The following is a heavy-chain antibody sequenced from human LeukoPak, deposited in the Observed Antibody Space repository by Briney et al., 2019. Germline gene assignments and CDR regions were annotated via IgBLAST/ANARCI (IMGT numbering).Heavy chain of an antibody. D-gene: IGHD2-15*01. CDR1: GGSISSSSYY. CDR2: IYYSGST. CDR3: ARDIVVVVAATYYYYYYGMDV. J-gene: IGHJ6*02. V-gene: IGHV4-39*02. Sequence: PSETLSLTCTDSGGSISSSSYYWGWIRQPPGKGLEWIGSIYYSGSTYYNPSLKSRVTISVDTSKNQFSLKLSSVTAADTAVYYCARDIVVVVAATYYYYYYGMDVWGQGTTVTVSS.